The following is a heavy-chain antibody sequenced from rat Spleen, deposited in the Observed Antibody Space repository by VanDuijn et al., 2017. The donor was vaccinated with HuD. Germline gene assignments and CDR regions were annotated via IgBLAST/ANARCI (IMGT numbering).Heavy chain of an antibody. J-gene: IGHJ2*01. CDR1: GFTFSNYD. Sequence: DVQLVESGGGLVQPGRSLKLSCAASGFTFSNYDMAWVRQAPTKGLEWVASISPSGGSTYYRDSVKGRFTISRDNAKSTLYLQMDSLRSEDTATYYCARYRDTYGHVGIFDYWGQGVRVTVSP. D-gene: IGHD2-5*01. V-gene: IGHV5-25*01. CDR3: ARYRDTYGHVGIFDY. CDR2: ISPSGGST.